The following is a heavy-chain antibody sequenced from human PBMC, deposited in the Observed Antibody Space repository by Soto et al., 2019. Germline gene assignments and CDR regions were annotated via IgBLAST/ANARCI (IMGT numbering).Heavy chain of an antibody. Sequence: SETLSLTCNVSGGYTSSYYWSWIRQPAGKGLEWIGRIYTSGSTSYNPSLKSRVTMSVDTSKNQFSLKLSTVTAADTAVYYCARDHGDYFDYWGRGTLVNVS. CDR2: IYTSGST. J-gene: IGHJ4*02. CDR1: GGYTSSYY. CDR3: ARDHGDYFDY. V-gene: IGHV4-4*07. D-gene: IGHD4-17*01.